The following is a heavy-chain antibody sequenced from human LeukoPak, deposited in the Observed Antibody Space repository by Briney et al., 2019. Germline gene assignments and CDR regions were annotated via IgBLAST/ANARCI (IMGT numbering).Heavy chain of an antibody. Sequence: ASVKVSCKASGYTFTSYGISWVRQAPGQGLEWMGWISAYNGNTNYAQKLQGRVTMTTDTSTSTAYMELRSLRSDDTAVYYCARAERITIFGVVIRTVAFDIWGQGTIVTVSS. CDR1: GYTFTSYG. J-gene: IGHJ3*02. D-gene: IGHD3-3*01. CDR3: ARAERITIFGVVIRTVAFDI. V-gene: IGHV1-18*01. CDR2: ISAYNGNT.